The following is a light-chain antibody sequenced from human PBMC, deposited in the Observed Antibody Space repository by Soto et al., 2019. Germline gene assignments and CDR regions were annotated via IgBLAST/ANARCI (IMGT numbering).Light chain of an antibody. Sequence: EIVLGQSPGTLSLSPGERATLSCRASQSVSSSYLAWYQQKPGQAPRLLIYGASNRATGIPDRFSGSGSGTDFTLTISRLEPEDFAMYFCQQYVSSPQTFGQGTKVDIK. CDR2: GAS. V-gene: IGKV3-20*01. J-gene: IGKJ1*01. CDR1: QSVSSSY. CDR3: QQYVSSPQT.